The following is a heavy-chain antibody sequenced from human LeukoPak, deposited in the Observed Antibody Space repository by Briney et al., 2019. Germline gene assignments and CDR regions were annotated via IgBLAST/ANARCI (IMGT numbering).Heavy chain of an antibody. CDR3: AKDSIVIVPAANDAFDI. CDR1: GYTFTSYG. CDR2: ISAYNGNT. J-gene: IGHJ3*02. V-gene: IGHV1-18*01. D-gene: IGHD2-2*01. Sequence: ASVKVSCKASGYTFTSYGFSWVRQAPGQGLEWMGWISAYNGNTNYAQKLQGRVTMTTDTSTSTAYMELRSLRSDDTAVYYCAKDSIVIVPAANDAFDIWGQGTMVTVSS.